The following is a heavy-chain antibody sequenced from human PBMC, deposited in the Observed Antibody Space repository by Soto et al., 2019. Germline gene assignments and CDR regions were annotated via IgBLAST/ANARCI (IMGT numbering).Heavy chain of an antibody. CDR3: AKNETARPWYDR. J-gene: IGHJ5*02. Sequence: SETLSLTCTVSGGSIRNGYYYWSWLRPLPGKGLDGIGNNYYIRTTSYNPSLKSRVTISIYTSKNQFSLKLGSVVAADTAIYYCAKNETARPWYDRRGQGTLGTV. CDR2: NYYIRTT. CDR1: GGSIRNGYYY. D-gene: IGHD6-6*01. V-gene: IGHV4-31*03.